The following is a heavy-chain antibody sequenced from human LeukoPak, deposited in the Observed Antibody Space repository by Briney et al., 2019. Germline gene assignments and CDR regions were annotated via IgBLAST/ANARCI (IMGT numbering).Heavy chain of an antibody. CDR2: IIPILGIA. CDR3: ARGTGLGITMIVVVDHDAFDI. J-gene: IGHJ3*02. CDR1: GGTFGSYA. D-gene: IGHD3-22*01. V-gene: IGHV1-69*04. Sequence: SVKVSCKASGGTFGSYAISWVRQAPGQGLEWMGRIIPILGIANYAQKFQGRVTITADKSTSTAYMELSSLRSEDTAVYYCARGTGLGITMIVVVDHDAFDIWGQGTMVTVSS.